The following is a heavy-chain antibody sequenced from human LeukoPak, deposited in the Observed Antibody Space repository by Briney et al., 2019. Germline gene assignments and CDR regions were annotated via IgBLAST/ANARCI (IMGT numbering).Heavy chain of an antibody. CDR2: IRYDGSNK. CDR3: AKDISGYDFWSGYPDAFDI. J-gene: IGHJ3*02. Sequence: GGSLRLSCAASGFTFSSYGMHWVRQASGKGLEWVAFIRYDGSNKYYADSVKGRFTISRDNSKNTLYLQMNSLRAEDTAVYYCAKDISGYDFWSGYPDAFDIWGQGTMVTVSS. V-gene: IGHV3-30*02. CDR1: GFTFSSYG. D-gene: IGHD3-3*01.